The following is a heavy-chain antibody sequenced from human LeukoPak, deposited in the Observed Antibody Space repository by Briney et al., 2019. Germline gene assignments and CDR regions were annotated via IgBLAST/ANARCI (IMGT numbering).Heavy chain of an antibody. J-gene: IGHJ5*02. CDR2: MNPNSGNT. CDR1: GYTFTSYD. CDR3: ARVYDFWSGYYDWFDP. D-gene: IGHD3-3*01. V-gene: IGHV1-8*01. Sequence: ASVKVSCKASGYTFTSYDINWVRQATGQRLEWMGWMNPNSGNTGYAQKFQGRVTMTRNTSISTAYMELSSLRSEDTAVYYCARVYDFWSGYYDWFDPWGQGPLVTVSS.